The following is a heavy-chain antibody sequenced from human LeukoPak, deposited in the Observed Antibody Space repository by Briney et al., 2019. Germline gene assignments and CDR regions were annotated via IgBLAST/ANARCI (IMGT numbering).Heavy chain of an antibody. V-gene: IGHV1-69*04. CDR3: AKDGYNLGYYYGMDV. J-gene: IGHJ6*02. CDR2: IIAILGIA. CDR1: VGTLSSYA. D-gene: IGHD5-24*01. Sequence: SVKVSCKASVGTLSSYAIRWVRPAPGQGVEWMGRIIAILGIANYAQKFQGRVTITADKSTSTAYMELSSLRSEDTAVYYCAKDGYNLGYYYGMDVWGQGTTLTVPS.